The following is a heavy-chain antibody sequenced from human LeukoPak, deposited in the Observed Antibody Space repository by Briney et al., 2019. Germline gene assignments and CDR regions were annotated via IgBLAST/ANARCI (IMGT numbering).Heavy chain of an antibody. Sequence: PGGSLRLSCAASGFTFRSYGMHWVRQAPGKGLEWVAFIRYDGSNKYYADSVKGRFTISRDNSKNTLYLQMNSLRAEDTAVYYCAKNSGYSYGSYFDYWGQGTLVTVSS. V-gene: IGHV3-30*02. D-gene: IGHD5-18*01. CDR2: IRYDGSNK. CDR3: AKNSGYSYGSYFDY. CDR1: GFTFRSYG. J-gene: IGHJ4*02.